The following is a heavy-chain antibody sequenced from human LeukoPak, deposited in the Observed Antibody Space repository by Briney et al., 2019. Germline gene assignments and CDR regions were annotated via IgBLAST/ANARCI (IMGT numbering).Heavy chain of an antibody. CDR2: ISAYNGNT. CDR3: ARMRTTVTSYYFDY. CDR1: GYTFTSYG. Sequence: GASVKVSCKASGYTFTSYGISWVRQAPGQGLEWMGWISAYNGNTSYAQKLQGRVTMTTDTSTSTAYMELRSLRSDDTAVYYCARMRTTVTSYYFDYWGQGTLVTVSS. D-gene: IGHD4-17*01. V-gene: IGHV1-18*01. J-gene: IGHJ4*02.